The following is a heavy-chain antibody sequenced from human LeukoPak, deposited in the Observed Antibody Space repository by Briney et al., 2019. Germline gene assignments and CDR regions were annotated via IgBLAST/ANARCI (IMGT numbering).Heavy chain of an antibody. CDR2: ISSSSSYI. V-gene: IGHV3-21*01. CDR1: GFTFSSYT. CDR3: ARVRYWYYFDY. J-gene: IGHJ4*02. Sequence: GGSLRLSCAASGFTFSSYTMNWVRQAPGKGLEWVSSISSSSSYIYYADSVKGRFTISRDNAKNSLYLQMNSLRAEDTAVYYCARVRYWYYFDYWGEGTLVTVSS. D-gene: IGHD1-14*01.